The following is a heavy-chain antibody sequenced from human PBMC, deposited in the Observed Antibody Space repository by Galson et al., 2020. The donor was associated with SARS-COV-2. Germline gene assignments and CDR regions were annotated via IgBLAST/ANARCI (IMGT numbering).Heavy chain of an antibody. CDR2: IFYSGST. CDR3: ARGFGES. V-gene: IGHV4-59*01. Sequence: SETLSLPCTVSGGSISGYYWSWIRQPPGKGPELIGYIFYSGSTNYNPSLKSRVTISVDTSKNQFSLRLSSVTAADTAVYYCARGFGESWGQGTLVTVSS. D-gene: IGHD3-10*01. CDR1: GGSISGYY. J-gene: IGHJ4*02.